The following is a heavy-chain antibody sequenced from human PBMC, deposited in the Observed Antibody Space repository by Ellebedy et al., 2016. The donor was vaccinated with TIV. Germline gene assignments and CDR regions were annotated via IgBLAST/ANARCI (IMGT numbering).Heavy chain of an antibody. CDR2: INSDGSST. V-gene: IGHV3-74*01. CDR3: TASPTYYDFWSGYYGGGRFDY. J-gene: IGHJ4*02. Sequence: PGGSPRLSCAASGFTFSSYWMHWVRQAPGKGLVWVSRINSDGSSTSYADSVKGRFTISRDNAKNTLYLQMNSLRAEDTAVYYCTASPTYYDFWSGYYGGGRFDYWGQGTLVTVSS. CDR1: GFTFSSYW. D-gene: IGHD3-3*01.